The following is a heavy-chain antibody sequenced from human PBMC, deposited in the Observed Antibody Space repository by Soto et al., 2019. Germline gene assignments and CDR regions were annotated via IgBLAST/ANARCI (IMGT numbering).Heavy chain of an antibody. CDR2: IYYSGST. CDR3: ARSAMVYKYYFDY. CDR1: GGSISSYY. J-gene: IGHJ4*02. Sequence: SETLSLTCTVSGGSISSYYWSWIRQPPGKGLEWIGYIYYSGSTNYNPSLKSRVTIPVDTSKNQFSLKLSSVTTADTAVYYCARSAMVYKYYFDYWGQGTLVTVS. V-gene: IGHV4-59*01. D-gene: IGHD5-18*01.